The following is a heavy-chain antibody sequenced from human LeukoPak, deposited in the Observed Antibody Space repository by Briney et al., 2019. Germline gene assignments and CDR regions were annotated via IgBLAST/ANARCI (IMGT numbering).Heavy chain of an antibody. V-gene: IGHV3-7*03. D-gene: IGHD5-18*01. J-gene: IGHJ3*02. CDR3: ARSLGVDTNRAFDI. Sequence: PGGSLRLFCAASGFTFSSYWMSWGRQAPGKGLEWVANIKQDGSEKYYVDSVKGRFTISRDNAKNSLYLQMNSLRAEDTAVYYCARSLGVDTNRAFDIWGQGTMVTVSS. CDR2: IKQDGSEK. CDR1: GFTFSSYW.